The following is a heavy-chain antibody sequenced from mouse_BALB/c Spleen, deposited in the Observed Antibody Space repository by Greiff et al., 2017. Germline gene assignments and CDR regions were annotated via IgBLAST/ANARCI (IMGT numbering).Heavy chain of an antibody. J-gene: IGHJ2*01. CDR3: AVYDGYGLDY. D-gene: IGHD2-3*01. V-gene: IGHV1-69*02. Sequence: QVQLLQPGAELVKPGASVKLSCTASGYTFTSYCMPWVKQRPGQGLEWIGAIDPSDSYTNYNQKFKGKATLTVDKSSSTAYMQLSSLTSEDSAVYYCAVYDGYGLDYWGQGTTLTVSS. CDR1: GYTFTSYC. CDR2: IDPSDSYT.